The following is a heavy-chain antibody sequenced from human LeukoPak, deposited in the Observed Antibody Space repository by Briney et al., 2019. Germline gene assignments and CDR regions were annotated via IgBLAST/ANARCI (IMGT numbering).Heavy chain of an antibody. CDR2: ISSSSSYI. D-gene: IGHD3-22*01. Sequence: GGSLRLSCAASGFTFSSYSMNWVRQAPGKGLEWVSSISSSSSYIYYADSVKGRFTISRDNAKNSLYLQMNSLRAEDTAVYYCARGGEDYYDSSGYHDYWGQGTLVTVSS. CDR1: GFTFSSYS. V-gene: IGHV3-21*01. CDR3: ARGGEDYYDSSGYHDY. J-gene: IGHJ4*02.